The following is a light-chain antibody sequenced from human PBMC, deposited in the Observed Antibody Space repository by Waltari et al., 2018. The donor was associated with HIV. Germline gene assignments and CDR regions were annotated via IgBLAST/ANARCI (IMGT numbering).Light chain of an antibody. J-gene: IGLJ3*02. V-gene: IGLV2-8*01. CDR3: SSYAGSNNWV. Sequence: QSALPQPPSASGSPGQPVPISCTGTSSDVGGYNYVPWYHQYPGKAPKVMIFEVSNRPSGVPDRFSGSRSGNTASLTVSGLQAEDEADYYCSSYAGSNNWVFGGGTKLTVL. CDR1: SSDVGGYNY. CDR2: EVS.